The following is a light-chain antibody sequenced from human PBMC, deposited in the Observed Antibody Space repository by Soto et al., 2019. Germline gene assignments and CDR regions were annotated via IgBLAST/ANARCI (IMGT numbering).Light chain of an antibody. V-gene: IGLV2-23*01. CDR3: CSYAGSSTWL. J-gene: IGLJ3*02. Sequence: QSALTQPASVSGSPGQSITISCTGTSSDVGSYNLVSWYQQHPGKAPKLMIYEGSKRPSGVSNRFSGSKSGNTASLTISGIQAEDEADYYCCSYAGSSTWLFGGVTKVTVL. CDR1: SSDVGSYNL. CDR2: EGS.